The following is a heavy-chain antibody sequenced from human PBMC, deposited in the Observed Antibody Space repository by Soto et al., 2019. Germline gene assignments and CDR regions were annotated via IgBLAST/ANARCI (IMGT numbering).Heavy chain of an antibody. J-gene: IGHJ5*02. Sequence: QITLKESGPMLVKPTQTLTLTCTFSGFSLSTSGVGVGWIRQPPGKALEWLALIYWDDDKHYSPSLRSRLTVTKDTSKNQVVVTMTNMYPVDTATYFCAHSDNWGNNWFDPLGQGNLVTVSS. CDR2: IYWDDDK. CDR1: GFSLSTSGVG. V-gene: IGHV2-5*02. CDR3: AHSDNWGNNWFDP. D-gene: IGHD7-27*01.